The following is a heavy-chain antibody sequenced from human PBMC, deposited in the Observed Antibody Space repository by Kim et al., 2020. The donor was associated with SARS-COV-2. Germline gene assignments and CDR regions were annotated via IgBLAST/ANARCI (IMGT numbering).Heavy chain of an antibody. CDR1: GGSISSYY. D-gene: IGHD3-10*01. CDR2: IYYSGST. Sequence: SETLSLTCTVSGGSISSYYWSWIRQPPGKGLEWIGYIYYSGSTNYNPSLKSRVTISVDTSKNQFSLKLSSATAADTAVYYCARAPGSGSTFDYWGQGTLVTVSS. V-gene: IGHV4-59*01. CDR3: ARAPGSGSTFDY. J-gene: IGHJ4*02.